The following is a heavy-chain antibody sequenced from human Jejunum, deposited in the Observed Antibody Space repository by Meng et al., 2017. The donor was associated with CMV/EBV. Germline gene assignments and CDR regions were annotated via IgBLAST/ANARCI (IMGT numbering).Heavy chain of an antibody. CDR1: GGSISSGDYY. CDR2: IYYSGSA. D-gene: IGHD6-19*01. V-gene: IGHV4-30-4*08. CDR3: ARGVPSSGWGAGFDY. J-gene: IGHJ4*02. Sequence: GGSISSGDYYWSWLRQPPRKGLEWIGYIYYSGSAYYNPSLKSRVTISVDTSKNQFSLKLSSVTAADTAVYYCARGVPSSGWGAGFDYWSQGTLVTVSS.